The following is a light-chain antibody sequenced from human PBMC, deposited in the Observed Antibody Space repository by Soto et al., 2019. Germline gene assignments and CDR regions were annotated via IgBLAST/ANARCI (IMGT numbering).Light chain of an antibody. CDR1: QSISSW. V-gene: IGKV1-5*01. J-gene: IGKJ1*01. Sequence: DIQMTQSPSTLSASVGDRVTITCRASQSISSWLAWYQQKPGKAPNLLIYDASSLESGVPSRFSGSGSGTEFTLTISSLQPDDFATYCCQQYNGPRTFGQGTKVEIK. CDR3: QQYNGPRT. CDR2: DAS.